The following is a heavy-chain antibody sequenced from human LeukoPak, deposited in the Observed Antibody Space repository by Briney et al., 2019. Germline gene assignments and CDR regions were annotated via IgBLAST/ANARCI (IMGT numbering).Heavy chain of an antibody. J-gene: IGHJ4*02. V-gene: IGHV3-23*01. D-gene: IGHD5-24*01. CDR2: ISGSGGST. Sequence: GGSLRLSCAASGFTFSSYAMSWVSQAPGKGLEWVSAISGSGGSTYYADSVKGRFTISRDNSKNTLYLQMNSLRAEDTAVYYCAKDQEMALLHGFDYWGQGTLVTVSS. CDR1: GFTFSSYA. CDR3: AKDQEMALLHGFDY.